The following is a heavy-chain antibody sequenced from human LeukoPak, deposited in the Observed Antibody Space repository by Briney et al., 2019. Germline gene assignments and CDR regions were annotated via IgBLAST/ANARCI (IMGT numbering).Heavy chain of an antibody. V-gene: IGHV4-31*03. Sequence: SQTLSLTCTVSGVSISSGGYYWSWIRQHPGKGLEWIGYIYYSGSTYYNPSLKSRVTISVDTSKNQFSLKLSSVTAADTAVYYCARSRITMVRGERREDYWGQGTLVTVSS. CDR3: ARSRITMVRGERREDY. CDR1: GVSISSGGYY. CDR2: IYYSGST. D-gene: IGHD3-10*01. J-gene: IGHJ4*02.